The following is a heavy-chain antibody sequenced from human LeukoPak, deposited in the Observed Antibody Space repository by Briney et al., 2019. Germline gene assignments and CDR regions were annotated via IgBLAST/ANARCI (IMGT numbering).Heavy chain of an antibody. Sequence: PGGSLRLSCAASGFTFSSYWMHWVRQAPGKGLVWVSRINSDGSSTSYADSVKGRFTISRDNAKNTLYLQMNSLRAEDTAVYYCARESDSSGYYYVRREFDPWAREPWSPSPQ. CDR2: INSDGSST. CDR1: GFTFSSYW. D-gene: IGHD3-22*01. CDR3: ARESDSSGYYYVRREFDP. V-gene: IGHV3-74*01. J-gene: IGHJ5*02.